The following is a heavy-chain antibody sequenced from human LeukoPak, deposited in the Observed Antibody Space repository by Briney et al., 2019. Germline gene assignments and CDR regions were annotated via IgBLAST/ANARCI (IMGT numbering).Heavy chain of an antibody. CDR1: GYTFTSYY. J-gene: IGHJ4*02. D-gene: IGHD6-19*01. CDR3: ARDRVIPNSGWPSTYDY. V-gene: IGHV1-46*01. Sequence: ASVKVSCKASGYTFTSYYMHWVRQAPGQGLEWMGIINPSGGSTSYTQKFQGWVTMTRDTSISTAYMELSRLRSDDTAVYYCARDRVIPNSGWPSTYDYWGQGTLVTVSS. CDR2: INPSGGST.